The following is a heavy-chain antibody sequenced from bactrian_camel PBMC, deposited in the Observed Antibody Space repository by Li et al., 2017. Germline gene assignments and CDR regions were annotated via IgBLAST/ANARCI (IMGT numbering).Heavy chain of an antibody. CDR1: GGTIGASC. Sequence: QLVESGGGSVQAGGSLRISCVASGGTIGASCTGWFRQAPGKEREGVAFIYTGTDRTYYADSVKGRFAISQDMAEKVLYLQIDDLKPEDTSMYYCAAGDRYRGNACSTEAQQYRYWGQGTQVTVS. CDR3: AAGDRYRGNACSTEAQQYRY. V-gene: IGHV3S28*01. CDR2: IYTGTDRT. D-gene: IGHD6*01. J-gene: IGHJ4*01.